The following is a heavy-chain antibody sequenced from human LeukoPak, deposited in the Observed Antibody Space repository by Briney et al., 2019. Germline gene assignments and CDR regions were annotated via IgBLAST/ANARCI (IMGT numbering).Heavy chain of an antibody. Sequence: ASVKVSCKASGYSFSTHWMHWVRQAPGQGLEWMGIINPSGGFTSYAQKLQGRVTVTRDMSTSTVYMELSNLRSEDTAVYYCARDTAMAFDYWGQGTLVTVSS. CDR2: INPSGGFT. D-gene: IGHD5-18*01. CDR1: GYSFSTHW. V-gene: IGHV1-46*01. J-gene: IGHJ4*02. CDR3: ARDTAMAFDY.